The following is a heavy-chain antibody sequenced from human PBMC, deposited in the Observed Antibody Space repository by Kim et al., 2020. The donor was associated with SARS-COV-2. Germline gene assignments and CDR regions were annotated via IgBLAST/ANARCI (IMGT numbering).Heavy chain of an antibody. CDR3: AGRLDY. Sequence: SRRTLYYADSVTRRITISRDNAKNSLYLQMNSLRAEDTAVSYCAGRLDYWGQGTLVTVSS. J-gene: IGHJ4*02. V-gene: IGHV3-48*01. D-gene: IGHD1-26*01. CDR2: SRRTL.